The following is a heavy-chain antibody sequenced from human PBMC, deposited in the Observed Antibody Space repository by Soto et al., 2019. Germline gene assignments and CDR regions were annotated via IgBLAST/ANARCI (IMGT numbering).Heavy chain of an antibody. CDR1: GYTFSNYG. D-gene: IGHD6-6*01. CDR2: ISAYNGNT. Sequence: ASVQVSCKASGYTFSNYGISWVRQAPGQGLEWMGWISAYNGNTNYAQKFQGRVTMTTDTSTSAAYMELRSLRSDDMAVYYCARDNREYSSSSRNPGPYWGQGTLVTVSS. V-gene: IGHV1-18*03. J-gene: IGHJ4*02. CDR3: ARDNREYSSSSRNPGPY.